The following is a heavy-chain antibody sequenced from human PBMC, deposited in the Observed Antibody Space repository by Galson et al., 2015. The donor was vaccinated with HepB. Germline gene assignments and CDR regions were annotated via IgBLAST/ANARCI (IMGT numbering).Heavy chain of an antibody. CDR1: GDSVSANTAV. Sequence: CAISGDSVSANTAVWNWIRQSPSRGLEWLGRTYYRSKWQKDYAVSMKSRITISTDTSRNQGSLQLNSMSPEDTAVYYCAYGVDVWGQGTTVTVSS. J-gene: IGHJ6*02. V-gene: IGHV6-1*01. CDR3: AYGVDV. CDR2: TYYRSKWQK.